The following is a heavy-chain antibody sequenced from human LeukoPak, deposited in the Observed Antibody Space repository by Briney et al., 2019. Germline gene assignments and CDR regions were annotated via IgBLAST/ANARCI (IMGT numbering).Heavy chain of an antibody. Sequence: GGSLRLSCAASGFTFSSYEMNWVRQAPGKGLEWVSYISSSGSTIYYADSVKGRFTISRDNAKNSLYLQMNSLRAEDTAVYYCARDRAYYGSGPVWAPRDYWGQGTLVTVSS. CDR1: GFTFSSYE. D-gene: IGHD3-10*01. CDR2: ISSSGSTI. CDR3: ARDRAYYGSGPVWAPRDY. J-gene: IGHJ4*02. V-gene: IGHV3-48*03.